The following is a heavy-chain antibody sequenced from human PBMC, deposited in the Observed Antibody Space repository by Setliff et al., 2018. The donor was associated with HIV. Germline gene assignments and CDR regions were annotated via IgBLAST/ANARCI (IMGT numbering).Heavy chain of an antibody. CDR3: ARGEFYCGTDCYWSSFDY. J-gene: IGHJ4*02. D-gene: IGHD2-21*02. V-gene: IGHV4-39*01. CDR1: GGSVSNTNYY. Sequence: SETLSLTCTVSGGSVSNTNYYWGWIRQAPGKGLERIGSIDYGESTYYKPPLKSRVTLSVATSKNQFSLKLSSVTAADTAIYYCARGEFYCGTDCYWSSFDYWGQGILVTVSS. CDR2: IDYGEST.